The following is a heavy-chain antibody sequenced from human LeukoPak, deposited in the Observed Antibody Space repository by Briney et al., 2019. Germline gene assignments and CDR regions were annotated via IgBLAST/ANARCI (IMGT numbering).Heavy chain of an antibody. V-gene: IGHV3-23*01. CDR2: ISGSGGST. Sequence: GASLRLSCAASGFTFSSYAMSWVRQAPGKGLEWVSAISGSGGSTYYADSVKGRFTISRDNSKNTLYLQMNSLRAEDTAVYYCVKDPGYYYDSSGYFDYWGQGTLVTVSS. D-gene: IGHD3-22*01. CDR3: VKDPGYYYDSSGYFDY. J-gene: IGHJ4*02. CDR1: GFTFSSYA.